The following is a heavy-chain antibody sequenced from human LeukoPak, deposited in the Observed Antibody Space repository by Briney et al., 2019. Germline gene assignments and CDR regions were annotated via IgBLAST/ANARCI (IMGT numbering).Heavy chain of an antibody. Sequence: GGPLRLSCVASGFPFSSHAMCWVRQAPGKGLEWVSSIDISGGATWYADSVRGRFTISRDNSKNTLYLQMTSLRVEDTALYYCANEIRPNDYWGQGTLVSVSS. J-gene: IGHJ4*02. CDR2: IDISGGAT. CDR3: ANEIRPNDY. V-gene: IGHV3-23*05. D-gene: IGHD3-16*01. CDR1: GFPFSSHA.